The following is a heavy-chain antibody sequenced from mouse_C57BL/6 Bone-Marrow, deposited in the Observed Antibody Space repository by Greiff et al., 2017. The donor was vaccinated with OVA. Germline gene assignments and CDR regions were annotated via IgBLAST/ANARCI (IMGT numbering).Heavy chain of an antibody. CDR2: IHPNSGST. V-gene: IGHV1-64*01. CDR1: GYTFTSYW. J-gene: IGHJ3*01. CDR3: ARNLGWDWFAY. D-gene: IGHD4-1*01. Sequence: QVQLQQPGAELVKPGASVKLSCKASGYTFTSYWMHWVKQRPGQGLEWIGMIHPNSGSTNYNEKFKSKATLTVDKSSSTAYMQLSSLTSEDSAVYYCARNLGWDWFAYWGQGTLVTVSA.